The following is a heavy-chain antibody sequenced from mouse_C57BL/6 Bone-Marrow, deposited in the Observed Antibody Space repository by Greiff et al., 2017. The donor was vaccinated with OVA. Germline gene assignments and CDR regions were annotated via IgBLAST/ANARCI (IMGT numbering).Heavy chain of an antibody. Sequence: QVQLQQSGPELVKPGASVKISCKASGYAFSSSWMNWVKQRPGKGLEWIGRIYPGDGDPNYNGKFKGKATLTADKSSSTAYMQLSSLTSEDSSVYFCAVTVVATYADFAVWGTRTTVTVSS. D-gene: IGHD1-1*01. CDR3: AVTVVATYADFAV. V-gene: IGHV1-82*01. J-gene: IGHJ1*03. CDR2: IYPGDGDP. CDR1: GYAFSSSW.